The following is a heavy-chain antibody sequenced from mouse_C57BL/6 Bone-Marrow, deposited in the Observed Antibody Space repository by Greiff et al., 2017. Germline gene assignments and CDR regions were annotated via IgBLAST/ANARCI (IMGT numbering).Heavy chain of an antibody. J-gene: IGHJ1*03. CDR1: GYTFTSYG. D-gene: IGHD1-1*01. Sequence: VHLVESGAELARPGASVKLSCKASGYTFTSYGISWVKQRTGQGLEWIGEIYPRSGNTYYNEKFKGKATLTADKSSSTAYMELRSLTSEDSAVYFCAKSYGSSWYFDVWGTGTTVTVSS. V-gene: IGHV1-81*01. CDR2: IYPRSGNT. CDR3: AKSYGSSWYFDV.